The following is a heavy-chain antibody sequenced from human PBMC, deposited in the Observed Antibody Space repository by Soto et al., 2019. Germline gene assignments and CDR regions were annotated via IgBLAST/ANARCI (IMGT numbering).Heavy chain of an antibody. CDR3: ARTSPGYSLDFDY. Sequence: SGPPGEPTQTLTLTCTFSGFSLSTSGMCVSWIRQPPGKALEWLALIDWDDDKYYSTSLKTRLTISKDTSKNQVVLTMTNMDPVDTATYYCARTSPGYSLDFDYWGQGTLVTVSS. V-gene: IGHV2-70*01. J-gene: IGHJ4*02. CDR1: GFSLSTSGMC. CDR2: IDWDDDK. D-gene: IGHD4-4*01.